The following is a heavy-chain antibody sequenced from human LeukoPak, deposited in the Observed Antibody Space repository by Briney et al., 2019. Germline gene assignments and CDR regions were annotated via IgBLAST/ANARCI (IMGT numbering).Heavy chain of an antibody. CDR1: GYTFTSYY. Sequence: ASVKVSCKASGYTFTSYYMHWVRQAPGQGLEWMGIINPSGGSTSYAQKFQGRVTMTRDTSTSTDYMELSSLRSEDTAVYYCARTLIVVVAATYYGMDVWGQGTTVTVSS. D-gene: IGHD2-15*01. CDR3: ARTLIVVVAATYYGMDV. J-gene: IGHJ6*02. CDR2: INPSGGST. V-gene: IGHV1-46*01.